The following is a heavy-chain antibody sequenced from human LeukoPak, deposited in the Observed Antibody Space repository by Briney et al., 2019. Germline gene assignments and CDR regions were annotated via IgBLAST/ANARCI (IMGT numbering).Heavy chain of an antibody. J-gene: IGHJ4*02. D-gene: IGHD3-10*01. CDR1: GFTLSDYY. Sequence: GGSLRLSCAASGFTLSDYYMSWGRQAPGKGLEWVSYISGICNPIYYSASVQGRFTCSRDNANNSLYLQMNSLRAEDTAVYFCVGEDYYYSSGVWGQGTLVTVSS. V-gene: IGHV3-11*04. CDR3: VGEDYYYSSGV. CDR2: ISGICNPI.